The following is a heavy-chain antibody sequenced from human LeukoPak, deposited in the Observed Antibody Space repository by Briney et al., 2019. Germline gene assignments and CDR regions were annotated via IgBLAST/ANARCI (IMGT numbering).Heavy chain of an antibody. CDR1: GFTFSSYE. CDR2: IYYSGST. V-gene: IGHV4-39*01. D-gene: IGHD3-10*01. CDR3: ARHFLYYGSGSYYNGSPRTMYYFDY. Sequence: PGGSLRLSCAASGFTFSSYEMNWVRQPPGKGLEWIGSIYYSGSTYYNPSLKSRVTISVDTSKNQFSLKLSSVTAADTAVYYCARHFLYYGSGSYYNGSPRTMYYFDYWGQGTLVTVSS. J-gene: IGHJ4*02.